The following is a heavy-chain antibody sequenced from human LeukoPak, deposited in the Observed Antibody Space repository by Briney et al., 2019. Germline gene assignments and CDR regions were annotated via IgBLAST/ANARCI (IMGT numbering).Heavy chain of an antibody. V-gene: IGHV3-21*01. CDR1: GFTFSSYS. Sequence: PGGSLRLSCAASGFTFSSYSMNWVRQAPGKGLEWVSSISGSSSYIYYADSVKGRFTISRDNAKNSLYLQMNSLRAEDTAVYYCAREYTSGWLRYYMDVWGKGTTVTISS. D-gene: IGHD6-19*01. CDR2: ISGSSSYI. J-gene: IGHJ6*03. CDR3: AREYTSGWLRYYMDV.